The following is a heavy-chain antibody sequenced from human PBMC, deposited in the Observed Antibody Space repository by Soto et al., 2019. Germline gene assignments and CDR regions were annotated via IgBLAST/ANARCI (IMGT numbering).Heavy chain of an antibody. J-gene: IGHJ6*02. V-gene: IGHV1-18*04. CDR3: AREGAVAGTFYYYYYYGMDV. Sequence: ASVKVSCKASGYTFTSYGISWVRQAPGQGLEWMGWISAYNSNTNYAQKLQGRVTMTTDTSTSTAHMELRSLRSDDTAVYYCAREGAVAGTFYYYYYYGMDVWGQGTTVTVSS. CDR1: GYTFTSYG. CDR2: ISAYNSNT. D-gene: IGHD6-19*01.